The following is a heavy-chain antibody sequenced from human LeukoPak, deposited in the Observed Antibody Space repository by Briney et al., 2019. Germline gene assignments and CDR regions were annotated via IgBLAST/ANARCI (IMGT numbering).Heavy chain of an antibody. Sequence: SETLSLTXAVSGYSISSAYHWGWIRQPPGKGLEWVGNIYHSGSTYYNPSLESRVTISVDTSKNQFSLKMSSVTAADTAVYYCARLLLSGNYFDYWGQGTLVTVSS. D-gene: IGHD2-21*02. CDR2: IYHSGST. CDR1: GYSISSAYH. CDR3: ARLLLSGNYFDY. V-gene: IGHV4-38-2*01. J-gene: IGHJ4*02.